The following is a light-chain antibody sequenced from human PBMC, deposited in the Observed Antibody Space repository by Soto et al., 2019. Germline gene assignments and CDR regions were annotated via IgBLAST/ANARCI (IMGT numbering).Light chain of an antibody. CDR1: QGIRNE. CDR2: AAS. J-gene: IGKJ1*01. Sequence: AIQMTQSPSSLSASVGDTVTITCRASQGIRNELGWYQQRPGKPPKLLIHAASTLRSGVPSRFSGSGSGTDFTLTISSLQPEDFATYSCLQDYSYPWTFGQGTKVEIK. CDR3: LQDYSYPWT. V-gene: IGKV1-6*01.